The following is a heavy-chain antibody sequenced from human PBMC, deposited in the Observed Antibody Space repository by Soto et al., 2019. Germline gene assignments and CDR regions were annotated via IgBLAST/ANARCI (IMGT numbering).Heavy chain of an antibody. D-gene: IGHD3-10*01. Sequence: SGTLFLKCLVSGGSLSSPNWWARVRQAPGKGLELIAEFHHSGATTYNPSLKSRVITSTDKSKHHFSLNLSSVPAADTAVYYCAAGSLYYYGSGGMWDSWGRGALVTVS. CDR3: AAGSLYYYGSGGMWDS. CDR2: FHHSGAT. V-gene: IGHV4-4*02. J-gene: IGHJ4*02. CDR1: GGSLSSPNW.